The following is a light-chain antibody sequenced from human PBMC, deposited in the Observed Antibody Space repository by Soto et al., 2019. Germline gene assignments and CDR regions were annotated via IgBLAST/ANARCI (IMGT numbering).Light chain of an antibody. Sequence: DVVMTQSPRSLPVTLGQPASISCRSSQSLAHNDGNTYLSWLHQRPGPSPRRLIHTISEWDSGVPDRFSGSGSGTDFTLIISRVEAEDVGVYYCMQNTQCPYTFGQGTKLEI. V-gene: IGKV2-30*02. CDR3: MQNTQCPYT. CDR1: QSLAHNDGNTY. J-gene: IGKJ2*01. CDR2: TIS.